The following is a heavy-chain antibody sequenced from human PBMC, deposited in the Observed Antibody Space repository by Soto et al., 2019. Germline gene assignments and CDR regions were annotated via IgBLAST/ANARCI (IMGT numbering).Heavy chain of an antibody. Sequence: QVQLVQSGAEVKKPGASVKVSCKASGYTFTSYDINWVRQATGQGLEWMGWMNPNSGNTGYAQKFXXRXTTXRNTSISTAYMELSSLRSEDTAVYYCAIDYYGSFCWGQGTLVTVSS. J-gene: IGHJ4*02. CDR1: GYTFTSYD. V-gene: IGHV1-8*01. D-gene: IGHD3-10*01. CDR2: MNPNSGNT. CDR3: AIDYYGSFC.